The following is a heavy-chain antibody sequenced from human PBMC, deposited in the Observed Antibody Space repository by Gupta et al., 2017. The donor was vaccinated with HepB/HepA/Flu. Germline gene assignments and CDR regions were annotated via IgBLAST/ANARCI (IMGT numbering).Heavy chain of an antibody. CDR2: ISSSSSYI. D-gene: IGHD2-2*01. J-gene: IGHJ4*02. CDR3: ARVIVVVPAANYIDY. V-gene: IGHV3-21*01. Sequence: EVQLVESGGGLVKPGGSLRLSCAASGFTFSSYSMNWVRQAPGKGLEWVSSISSSSSYIYYADSVKGRFTISRDNAKNSLYLQMNSLRAEDTAVYYCARVIVVVPAANYIDYWGQGTLVTVSS. CDR1: GFTFSSYS.